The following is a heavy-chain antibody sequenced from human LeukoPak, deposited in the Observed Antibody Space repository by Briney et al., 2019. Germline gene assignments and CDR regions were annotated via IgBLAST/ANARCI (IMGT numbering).Heavy chain of an antibody. J-gene: IGHJ6*03. CDR3: ARVRGYYDSSGLTRFNNYYYYMDV. D-gene: IGHD3-22*01. CDR2: ISAYNGNT. CDR1: GYTFTSYG. V-gene: IGHV1-18*01. Sequence: ASVKVSCKASGYTFTSYGISWVRQAPGQGLEWMGWISAYNGNTNYAQKFQGRVTITTDESTSTAYMELSSLRSEDTAVYYCARVRGYYDSSGLTRFNNYYYYMDVWGKGTTVTVSS.